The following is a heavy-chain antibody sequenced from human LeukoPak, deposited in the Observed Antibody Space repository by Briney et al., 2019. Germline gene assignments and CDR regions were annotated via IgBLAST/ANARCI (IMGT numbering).Heavy chain of an antibody. D-gene: IGHD3-10*01. V-gene: IGHV1-46*01. CDR1: GYTFTSYY. Sequence: ASVKVSCKASGYTFTSYYMHWVRQAPGQGLEWMGIINPSGGSTSYAQKFQGRVTMTRDTSTSTVHMELSSLRSEDTAVYYCARDGSPMVRGVISYYYYGMDVWDKGTTVNVSS. J-gene: IGHJ6*04. CDR3: ARDGSPMVRGVISYYYYGMDV. CDR2: INPSGGST.